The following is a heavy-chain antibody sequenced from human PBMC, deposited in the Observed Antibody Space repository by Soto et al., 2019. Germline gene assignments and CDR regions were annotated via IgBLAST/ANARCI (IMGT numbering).Heavy chain of an antibody. J-gene: IGHJ6*02. CDR2: INPNSGGT. V-gene: IGHV1-2*04. Sequence: ASVKVSCKASGCTFTGYYMHWVRQAPGQGLEWMGWINPNSGGTNYAQKFQGWVTMTRDTSISTAYMELSRLRSDDTAVYYCARERMTYYYGSGTDTAYYYYGMDVWGQGTTVTVSS. D-gene: IGHD3-10*01. CDR1: GCTFTGYY. CDR3: ARERMTYYYGSGTDTAYYYYGMDV.